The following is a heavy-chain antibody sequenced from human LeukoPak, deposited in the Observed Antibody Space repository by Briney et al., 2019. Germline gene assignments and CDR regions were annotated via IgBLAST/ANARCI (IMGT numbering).Heavy chain of an antibody. Sequence: SEALPLTRPGCGGSIIRGSYYWRWIRQPAGKALEWIGRIYTSGSTNYNPSLKSRVTISVDTSKNQFSLKLSSVTAADTAVYYCAMEGLRFLAFDPWGQGTLVTVSS. J-gene: IGHJ5*02. D-gene: IGHD3-3*01. CDR2: IYTSGST. CDR3: AMEGLRFLAFDP. V-gene: IGHV4-61*02. CDR1: GGSIIRGSYY.